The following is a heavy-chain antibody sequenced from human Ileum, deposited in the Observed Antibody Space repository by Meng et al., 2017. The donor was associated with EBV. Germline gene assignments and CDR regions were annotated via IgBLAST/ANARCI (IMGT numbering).Heavy chain of an antibody. Sequence: VPLRESGPRLLRPSGTLSLTCAVSGGSVISNNWWSWGRQPPGKGLEWIGEIFHIGSTNNSPSLKSRVTISVDNSKNQFSLSLTSVTAADTAIYYCAKVSLTGTFYDHWGQGILVTVSS. V-gene: IGHV4-4*02. J-gene: IGHJ4*02. CDR2: IFHIGST. CDR3: AKVSLTGTFYDH. CDR1: GGSVISNNW. D-gene: IGHD3-9*01.